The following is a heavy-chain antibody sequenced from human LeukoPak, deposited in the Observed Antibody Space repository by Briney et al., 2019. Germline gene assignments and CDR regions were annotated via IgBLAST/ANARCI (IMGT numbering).Heavy chain of an antibody. CDR1: GFTFSDYF. J-gene: IGHJ4*02. D-gene: IGHD1-26*01. CDR2: ISGSGDTI. V-gene: IGHV3-11*01. CDR3: ARPGLSGHYIDY. Sequence: GGSLRLSCAASGFTFSDYFMTWIRQAPGQGLEWLSYISGSGDTIYYADSVKGRFAISRDNSKKSLYLQMHSLRAEVTAVYYCARPGLSGHYIDYWGQGTLLTVSS.